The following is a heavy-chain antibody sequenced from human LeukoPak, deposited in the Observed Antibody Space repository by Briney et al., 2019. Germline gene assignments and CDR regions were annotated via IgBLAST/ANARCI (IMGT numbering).Heavy chain of an antibody. CDR3: ARGGAYYDILTGYPAIPYFDY. CDR1: GGTFSSYA. Sequence: SVNVSCKASGGTFSSYAISWVRQAPGQGLEWMGGIIPIFGTANYAQKFQGRVTITADESTSTAYMELSSLRSEDTAVYYCARGGAYYDILTGYPAIPYFDYWGQGTLVTVSS. D-gene: IGHD3-9*01. J-gene: IGHJ4*02. CDR2: IIPIFGTA. V-gene: IGHV1-69*13.